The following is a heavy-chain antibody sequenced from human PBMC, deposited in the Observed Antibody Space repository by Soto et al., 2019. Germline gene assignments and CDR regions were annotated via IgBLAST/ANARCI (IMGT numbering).Heavy chain of an antibody. J-gene: IGHJ6*02. V-gene: IGHV1-8*02. CDR1: GYDFTAYD. CDR3: GRGPSPRAPAGGTPYYFAMDV. D-gene: IGHD2-15*01. Sequence: RASVKVSCKASGYDFTAYDINWVRQASGQGLEWMGWMNPINGATGSARRFQGRVSMTRNTATGTAYLELTSLRSDDTAVYYCGRGPSPRAPAGGTPYYFAMDVWGRGTTVTVSS. CDR2: MNPINGAT.